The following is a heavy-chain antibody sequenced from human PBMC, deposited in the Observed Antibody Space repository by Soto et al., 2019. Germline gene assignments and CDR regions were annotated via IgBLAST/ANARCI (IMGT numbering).Heavy chain of an antibody. J-gene: IGHJ6*02. V-gene: IGHV3-64D*06. CDR2: ISDTGGFT. CDR3: VKMVEVTDNYYYNNMDV. Sequence: GGSLRLSCSASGFSFSSYSMYWVRQAPGQGLQYVSGISDTGGFTSYAESLRARITISRDNSKNTVYLQMSSLRPEDTAVYFCVKMVEVTDNYYYNNMDVWGQGTTVTVSS. D-gene: IGHD2-21*02. CDR1: GFSFSSYS.